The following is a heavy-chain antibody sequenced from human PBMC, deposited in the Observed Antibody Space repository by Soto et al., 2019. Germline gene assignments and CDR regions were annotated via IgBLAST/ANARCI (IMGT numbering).Heavy chain of an antibody. D-gene: IGHD6-19*01. CDR1: GFTFSSSW. Sequence: PGRSLRLSWAASGFTFSSSWMTWVRQSPGKGLDWVAVLSFDGSNKYYGDSVKGRFTISRDNSENTLYLQMNSLRADHTAVYYCAKDIAVAGTISYDYWRQGTLVTVSS. V-gene: IGHV3-30*18. CDR3: AKDIAVAGTISYDY. J-gene: IGHJ4*02. CDR2: LSFDGSNK.